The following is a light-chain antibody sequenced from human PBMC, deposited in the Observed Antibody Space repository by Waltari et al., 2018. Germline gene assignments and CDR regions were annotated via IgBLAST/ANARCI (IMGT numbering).Light chain of an antibody. CDR2: GTF. V-gene: IGKV3-20*01. CDR3: QQYDISPLT. J-gene: IGKJ4*01. CDR1: QTIRTTY. Sequence: EIVLTQSPGTLSLSPGEGATLSCRTSQTIRTTYLAWYQQKPGQAPTLLIYGTFSRATGIPDRFTGSGSVTDFSLTISSLEAEDFATYYCQQYDISPLTFGGGTKVEIE.